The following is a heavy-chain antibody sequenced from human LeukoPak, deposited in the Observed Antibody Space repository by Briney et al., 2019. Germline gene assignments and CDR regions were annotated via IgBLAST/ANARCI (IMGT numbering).Heavy chain of an antibody. CDR1: GFTFSSYA. Sequence: GGSLRLSCAASGFTFSSYAMHWVRQAPGKGLEWVAVISYDGSNKYYADSVKGRFTISRDNSRNTLYLQMNSLRAEDTAVYYCARDLYGGTSATFDYWGQGTLVTVSS. CDR3: ARDLYGGTSATFDY. J-gene: IGHJ4*02. V-gene: IGHV3-30*04. D-gene: IGHD4-23*01. CDR2: ISYDGSNK.